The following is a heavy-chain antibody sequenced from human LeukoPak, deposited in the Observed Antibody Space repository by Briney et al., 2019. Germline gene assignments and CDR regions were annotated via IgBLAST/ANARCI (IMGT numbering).Heavy chain of an antibody. Sequence: AGRSLSLSCSAPGFTFSISAMNWVRQARGKGLEWVSAISGTGLTTYYADSVKGRFTISRDNAKNSLYLQMNSLRAEDTGVYYCARSYCSSTSCYTYDYWGQGTLVTVSS. V-gene: IGHV3-23*01. D-gene: IGHD2-2*02. CDR1: GFTFSISA. J-gene: IGHJ4*02. CDR3: ARSYCSSTSCYTYDY. CDR2: ISGTGLTT.